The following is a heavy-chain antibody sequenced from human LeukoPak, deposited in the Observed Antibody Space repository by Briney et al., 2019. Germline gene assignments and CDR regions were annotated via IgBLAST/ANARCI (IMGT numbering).Heavy chain of an antibody. CDR1: GGSTSSYY. Sequence: KPSETLSLTCTVSGGSTSSYYWSWIRQPAGKGLEWIGRIYTSGSTNYNPSLKSRVTMSVDTSKNQFSLKLSSVTAADTAVYYCARGLGPHIVVVPAAIGAFDSWGQGTLVTVSS. CDR2: IYTSGST. D-gene: IGHD2-2*01. J-gene: IGHJ4*02. CDR3: ARGLGPHIVVVPAAIGAFDS. V-gene: IGHV4-4*07.